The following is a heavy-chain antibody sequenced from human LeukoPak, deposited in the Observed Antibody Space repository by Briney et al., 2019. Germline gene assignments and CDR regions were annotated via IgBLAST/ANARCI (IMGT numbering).Heavy chain of an antibody. D-gene: IGHD3-10*02. J-gene: IGHJ6*04. Sequence: GGSLRLSCAASGFIFSSYSMNWVRQAPGKGLEWVSSISSSSSYIYYVDSVKGRFTISRDNAKNSLYLQMNSLRAEDTAVYYCAELGITMIGGVWGKGTTVTISS. CDR1: GFIFSSYS. CDR2: ISSSSSYI. V-gene: IGHV3-21*01. CDR3: AELGITMIGGV.